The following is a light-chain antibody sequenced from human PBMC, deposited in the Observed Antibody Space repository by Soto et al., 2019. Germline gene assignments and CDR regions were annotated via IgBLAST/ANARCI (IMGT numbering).Light chain of an antibody. J-gene: IGKJ2*01. V-gene: IGKV3-11*01. CDR1: QSVSSY. CDR3: LQRSNWQYT. CDR2: DAS. Sequence: EIVLTQSPATLSLSPGERATLSCRASQSVSSYLAWYQQKPGQAPRLLIYDASNRVTGIPARFSGSGSGTDFTLTISSLEPEDFAVYYRLQRSNWQYTFGQGTKVEIK.